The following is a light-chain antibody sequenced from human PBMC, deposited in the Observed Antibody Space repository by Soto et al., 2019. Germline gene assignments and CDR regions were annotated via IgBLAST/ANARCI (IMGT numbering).Light chain of an antibody. CDR2: EVS. J-gene: IGLJ2*01. Sequence: QSVLTQPASVSGSPGQSITISCTGSSSDIGVYNYISWYQQHPGKVPKLMIYEVSNRPSGVSDRFSGSKSGNTASLTISGLQAEDEADYYCGSYTRTSTLLFGGGTKLTVL. CDR1: SSDIGVYNY. CDR3: GSYTRTSTLL. V-gene: IGLV2-14*01.